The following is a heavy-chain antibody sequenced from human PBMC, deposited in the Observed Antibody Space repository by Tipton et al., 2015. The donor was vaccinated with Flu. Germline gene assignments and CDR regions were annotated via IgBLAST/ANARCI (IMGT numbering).Heavy chain of an antibody. CDR2: IWYDGSNK. V-gene: IGHV3-33*01. J-gene: IGHJ6*02. CDR1: GFTFSSYG. CDR3: ARRPDLEGYYYSYGMDV. Sequence: SLRLSCAASGFTFSSYGMHWVRQAPGKGLEWVAVIWYDGSNKYYADSVKGRFTISRDNSKNTLYLQMNSLRAEDTAVYYCARRPDLEGYYYSYGMDVWGQGTTVTVSS.